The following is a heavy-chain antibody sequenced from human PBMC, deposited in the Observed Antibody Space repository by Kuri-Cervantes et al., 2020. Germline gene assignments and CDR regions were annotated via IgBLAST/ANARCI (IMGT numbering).Heavy chain of an antibody. Sequence: GGSLRLSCAASGFTFSSYGMHWVRQAPGKGLEWVAVISYDGSNKYYADSVKGRFTISRDNSKNTLYLQMNSLRAEDTAVYYCARERITMIVVDPMGGMDVWGQGTTVTVSS. J-gene: IGHJ6*02. V-gene: IGHV3-30*03. D-gene: IGHD3-22*01. CDR3: ARERITMIVVDPMGGMDV. CDR1: GFTFSSYG. CDR2: ISYDGSNK.